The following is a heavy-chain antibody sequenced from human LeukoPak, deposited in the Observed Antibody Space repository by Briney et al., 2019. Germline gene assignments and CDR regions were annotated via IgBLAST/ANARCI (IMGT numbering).Heavy chain of an antibody. CDR2: ISWNSGTI. D-gene: IGHD7-27*01. J-gene: IGHJ4*02. CDR1: GFIFNNYA. Sequence: GGSLRLSCAGSGFIFNNYAMHWVRQPPGKGLEWVSGISWNSGTIDYADSVRGRFTISRDNAKNSLYLQMDSLRAEDTAVYYCAKDGGLWVSAHWGDSWGRGTLVTVSS. V-gene: IGHV3-9*01. CDR3: AKDGGLWVSAHWGDS.